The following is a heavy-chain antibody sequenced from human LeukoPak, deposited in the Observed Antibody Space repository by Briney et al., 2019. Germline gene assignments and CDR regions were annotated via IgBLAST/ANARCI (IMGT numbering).Heavy chain of an antibody. J-gene: IGHJ4*02. CDR3: ARGPIVGARNQIDY. CDR1: GGSISSDY. Sequence: SETLSLTCTVSGGSISSDYWSWIRQPPGKGLEWIGYIYYSGSTNYNPSLKSRVTISVDTSKNQFSLKLSSVTAADTAVYYCARGPIVGARNQIDYWGQGTLVTVSS. D-gene: IGHD1-26*01. V-gene: IGHV4-59*01. CDR2: IYYSGST.